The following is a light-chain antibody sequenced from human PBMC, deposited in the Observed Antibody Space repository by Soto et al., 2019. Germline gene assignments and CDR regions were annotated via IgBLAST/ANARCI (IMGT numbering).Light chain of an antibody. CDR2: AAS. V-gene: IGKV1-8*01. J-gene: IGKJ5*01. Sequence: AIRMTNSPSSLSASKGDRVTITCRAGQGISSYLAWYQQKPGKAPKLLIYAASTLQSGVPSRFSGSGSGTEFTLTISGLLPEDFAAYHCQLLYILPFPFGQVARLAIK. CDR3: QLLYILPFP. CDR1: QGISSY.